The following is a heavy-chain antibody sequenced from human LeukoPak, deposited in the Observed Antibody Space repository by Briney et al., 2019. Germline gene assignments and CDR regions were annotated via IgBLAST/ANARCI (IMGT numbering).Heavy chain of an antibody. D-gene: IGHD1-26*01. CDR3: ARVAGRYCSPHLLDPIDY. Sequence: PGGSLRLSCAASGFTFSSYAMHWVRQAPGKGLEWVAVISYDGSNKYYADSVKGRFTISRDNSKNTLYLQMNSLRAEDTAVYYCARVAGRYCSPHLLDPIDYWGQATLVTASS. CDR1: GFTFSSYA. V-gene: IGHV3-30*04. J-gene: IGHJ4*02. CDR2: ISYDGSNK.